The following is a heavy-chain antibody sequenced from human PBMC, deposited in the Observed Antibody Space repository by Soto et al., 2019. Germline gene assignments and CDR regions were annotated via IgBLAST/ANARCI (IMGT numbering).Heavy chain of an antibody. CDR1: GFTFSSYG. CDR2: IWYDGSNK. CDR3: ARGYYYDSSGYYPNYYYGMDV. J-gene: IGHJ6*02. D-gene: IGHD3-22*01. Sequence: PVGSLRLSCAASGFTFSSYGMHWVRQAPGKGLEWVAVIWYDGSNKYYAGSVKGRFTISRDNSKNTLYLQMNSLRAEDTAVYYCARGYYYDSSGYYPNYYYGMDVWGQGTTVTVSS. V-gene: IGHV3-33*01.